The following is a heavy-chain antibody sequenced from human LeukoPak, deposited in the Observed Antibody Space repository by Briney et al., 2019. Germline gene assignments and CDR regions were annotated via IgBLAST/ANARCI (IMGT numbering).Heavy chain of an antibody. D-gene: IGHD6-19*01. V-gene: IGHV3-21*01. CDR1: GFTFSSYS. CDR2: ISSSSSYI. Sequence: GGSLRLSCAASGFTFSSYSMNWVRQAPGKGLEWVSSISSSSSYIYYAGSVKGRFTISRDNAKNSLYLQMNSLRAEDTAVYYCARARLGSGWYDYWGQGTLVTVSS. J-gene: IGHJ4*02. CDR3: ARARLGSGWYDY.